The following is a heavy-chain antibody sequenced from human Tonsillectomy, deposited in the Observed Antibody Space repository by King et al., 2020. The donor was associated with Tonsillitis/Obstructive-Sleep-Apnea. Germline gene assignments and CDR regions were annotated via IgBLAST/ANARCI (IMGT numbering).Heavy chain of an antibody. V-gene: IGHV4-34*01. CDR1: VGSFSGYY. D-gene: IGHD2-15*01. J-gene: IGHJ4*02. CDR3: ARALKYGSGGSSPRE. CDR2: INHSGST. Sequence: VQLQQWGAGLLKPSETLSLTCAVYVGSFSGYYWSGIRQPPGKGLEWIGEINHSGSTNYNPSLKSRVIISVDTSKNQFSLKRSSVTSADTAVYYCARALKYGSGGSSPREWGQGTLVTVSS.